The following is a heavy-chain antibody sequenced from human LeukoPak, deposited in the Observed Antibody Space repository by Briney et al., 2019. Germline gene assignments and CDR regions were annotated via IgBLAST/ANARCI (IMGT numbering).Heavy chain of an antibody. V-gene: IGHV1-18*01. Sequence: GASVKVSCKASGYTFTTYGLTWVRQAPGQGLEWMGWITGHNGNTNYAQKFQGRVTMTTDTSTSTAYMELSSLRSEDTAVYYCATDLRFGELKSVYWGQGTLVTVSS. CDR2: ITGHNGNT. D-gene: IGHD3-10*01. J-gene: IGHJ4*02. CDR1: GYTFTTYG. CDR3: ATDLRFGELKSVY.